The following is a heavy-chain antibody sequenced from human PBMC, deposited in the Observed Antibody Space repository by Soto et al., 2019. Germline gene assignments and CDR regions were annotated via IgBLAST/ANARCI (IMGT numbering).Heavy chain of an antibody. V-gene: IGHV4-59*08. CDR1: GGSISSYY. J-gene: IGHJ4*02. Sequence: SETLSLTCTVSGGSISSYYWSWIRQPPGKGLEWIGYIYYSGSTNYNPSLKSRVTISVDTSKNQFSLKLSSVTAADTAVYYCARAVDIVFTGFDYWGQGNLVTVSS. CDR2: IYYSGST. D-gene: IGHD5-12*01. CDR3: ARAVDIVFTGFDY.